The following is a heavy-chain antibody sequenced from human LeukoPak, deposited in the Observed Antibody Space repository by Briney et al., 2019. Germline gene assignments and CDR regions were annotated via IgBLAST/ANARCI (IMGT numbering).Heavy chain of an antibody. Sequence: GGSLRLSCAASGFTFSDYYMSWIRQAPGKGLEWVSYISSSGSTIYYADSVKGRFTISRDNAKNPLYLQMNSLRAEDTAVYYCARDIPLPAGYYYYGMDVWGQGTTVTVSS. CDR3: ARDIPLPAGYYYYGMDV. CDR2: ISSSGSTI. V-gene: IGHV3-11*01. J-gene: IGHJ6*02. CDR1: GFTFSDYY. D-gene: IGHD2-2*01.